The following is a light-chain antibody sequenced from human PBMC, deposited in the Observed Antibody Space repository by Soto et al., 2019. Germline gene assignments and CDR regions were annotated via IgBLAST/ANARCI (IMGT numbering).Light chain of an antibody. Sequence: QSVLTQPPSASGTPGQRVTTSCSGSSSNIGSNAVNWYQQFPGSAPKLLIYTNNQRPSGVPDRFSGSKSGTSASLAISGLQSEDEADYYCAAWDDSLNGVVFGGGTQLTVL. CDR2: TNN. J-gene: IGLJ3*02. CDR1: SSNIGSNA. V-gene: IGLV1-44*01. CDR3: AAWDDSLNGVV.